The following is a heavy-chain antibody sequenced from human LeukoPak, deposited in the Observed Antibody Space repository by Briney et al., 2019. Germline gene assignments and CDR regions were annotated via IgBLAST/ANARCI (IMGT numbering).Heavy chain of an antibody. CDR2: VDHTGST. V-gene: IGHV4-59*01. CDR1: DDSITMYY. CDR3: ARGRVSSTTWYSTYYSYFYMDV. Sequence: SETLSLTCSVSDDSITMYYWTWIRQPPGKGLEWIGYVDHTGSTNFNPSLNGRVSISRDTTENLFSLRLRSVTAADTAVYFCARGRVSSTTWYSTYYSYFYMDVWGKGTTVTVSS. D-gene: IGHD1-1*01. J-gene: IGHJ6*03.